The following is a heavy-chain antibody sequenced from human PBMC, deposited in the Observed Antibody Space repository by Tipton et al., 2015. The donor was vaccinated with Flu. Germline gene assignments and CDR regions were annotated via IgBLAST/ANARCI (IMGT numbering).Heavy chain of an antibody. Sequence: TLSLTCTVSGGSISSYYWSWIRQPPGKGLEWIGYIYYSGSTNYNPSLKSRVTISVDTSKNQFSLKLSSVTAADTAVYYCARAKILLWSLPPVDNYMDVWGKGTTVTVSS. CDR3: ARAKILLWSLPPVDNYMDV. V-gene: IGHV4-59*01. J-gene: IGHJ6*03. D-gene: IGHD3-10*01. CDR2: IYYSGST. CDR1: GGSISSYY.